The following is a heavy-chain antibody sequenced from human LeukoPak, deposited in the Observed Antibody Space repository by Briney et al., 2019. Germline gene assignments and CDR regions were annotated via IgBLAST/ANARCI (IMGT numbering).Heavy chain of an antibody. CDR3: ARDLDYYGSGSPRFDP. CDR1: GGSISSYY. CDR2: IYTSGST. Sequence: SETLSLTCTVSGGSISSYYWSWIRQPPGKGLEWIGRIYTSGSTNYNPSLKSRVTMSVDTSKNQFSLKLSSVTAADTAVYYCARDLDYYGSGSPRFDPWGQGTLVTVSS. J-gene: IGHJ5*02. D-gene: IGHD3-10*01. V-gene: IGHV4-4*07.